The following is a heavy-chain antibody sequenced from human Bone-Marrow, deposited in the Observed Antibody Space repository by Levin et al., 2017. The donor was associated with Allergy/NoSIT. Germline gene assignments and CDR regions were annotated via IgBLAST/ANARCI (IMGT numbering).Heavy chain of an antibody. CDR2: IFPRDSDI. CDR3: ASWGCSSASCPWYFDT. V-gene: IGHV5-51*01. D-gene: IGHD2-2*01. J-gene: IGHJ5*02. Sequence: SGYSLTGNWIGWVRQMPGKGLEYLGMIFPRDSDIRYHPSFQGQVSMSVDKSTNTVFLQWDSLKASDTATYFCASWGCSSASCPWYFDTWGQGTSVTVS. CDR1: GYSLTGNW.